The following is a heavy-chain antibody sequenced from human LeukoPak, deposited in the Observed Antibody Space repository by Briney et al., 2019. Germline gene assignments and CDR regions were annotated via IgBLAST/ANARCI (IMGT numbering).Heavy chain of an antibody. Sequence: SETLSLTCTVSGGSISSYYWSWIRQPAGKGLEWIGRIYTSGSTNYNPSLKSRVTISVDTSKNQFSLKLSSVTAADTAVYYCARTDYYGSGPHYYMDVWGKGTTVTISS. D-gene: IGHD3-10*01. V-gene: IGHV4-4*07. CDR1: GGSISSYY. CDR2: IYTSGST. CDR3: ARTDYYGSGPHYYMDV. J-gene: IGHJ6*03.